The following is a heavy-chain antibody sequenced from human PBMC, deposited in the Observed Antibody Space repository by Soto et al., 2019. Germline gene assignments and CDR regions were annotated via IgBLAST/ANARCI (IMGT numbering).Heavy chain of an antibody. D-gene: IGHD3-22*01. Sequence: QVQLVESGGGVVQPGKSLRLSCAASGFTFSTYGIHWVRQPPGKGLEWVALISYDGGSKYYGDSVKGRFIISRDNSHNTVSLQMNSLRADDTAVYFCAKEQLAMTVVVADYFDSWGQGTLVTVSS. V-gene: IGHV3-30*18. J-gene: IGHJ4*02. CDR2: ISYDGGSK. CDR1: GFTFSTYG. CDR3: AKEQLAMTVVVADYFDS.